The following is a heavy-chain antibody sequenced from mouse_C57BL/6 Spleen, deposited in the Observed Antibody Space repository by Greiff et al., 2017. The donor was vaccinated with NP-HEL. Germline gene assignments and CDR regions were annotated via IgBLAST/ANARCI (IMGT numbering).Heavy chain of an antibody. J-gene: IGHJ1*03. D-gene: IGHD2-3*01. Sequence: EVQRVESGGGLVQPGGSLSLSCAASGFTFTDYYMSWVRQPPGKALEWLGFIRNKANGYTTEYSASVKGRFTISRDNSQSILYLQMNALRAEDSATYYCARSPDGYYLYWYFDVWGTGTTVTVSS. CDR3: ARSPDGYYLYWYFDV. V-gene: IGHV7-3*01. CDR1: GFTFTDYY. CDR2: IRNKANGYTT.